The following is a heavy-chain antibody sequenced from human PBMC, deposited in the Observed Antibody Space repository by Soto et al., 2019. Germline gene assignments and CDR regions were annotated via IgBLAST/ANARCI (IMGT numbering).Heavy chain of an antibody. Sequence: ASVKVSCKASGYTFTGHYMHWVRQAPGQGLEWMGWINPSSVGTSYAQKFQGRVTMTRDTSISTAYVELSRLRSDDTAVYYCAREPMVRAAHGFDIWGQGTMVTVSS. CDR3: AREPMVRAAHGFDI. CDR1: GYTFTGHY. D-gene: IGHD3-10*01. J-gene: IGHJ3*02. V-gene: IGHV1-2*02. CDR2: INPSSVGT.